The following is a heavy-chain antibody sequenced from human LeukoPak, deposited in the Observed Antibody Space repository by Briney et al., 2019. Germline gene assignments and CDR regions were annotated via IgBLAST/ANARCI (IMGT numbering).Heavy chain of an antibody. J-gene: IGHJ4*02. CDR3: AKVSIHSVYGQIDY. V-gene: IGHV3-23*01. CDR2: ILGSGGST. CDR1: GFTFSSYE. Sequence: PGGSLRLSCAASGFTFSSYEMNWVRQAPGKGLEWVSVILGSGGSTFYADSVKGRFTISRDNSKNTLYLQMTSLRPEDTAVYYCAKVSIHSVYGQIDYWGQGALVTVSS. D-gene: IGHD5/OR15-5a*01.